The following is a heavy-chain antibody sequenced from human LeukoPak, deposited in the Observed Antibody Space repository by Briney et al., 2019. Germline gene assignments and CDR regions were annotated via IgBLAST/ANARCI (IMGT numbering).Heavy chain of an antibody. Sequence: SQTLSLTCTVSGGSISSGSYYWSWIRQPAGKGLEWIGRIYTSGSTNYNPSLKSRVTISVDTSKNQFSLKLSSVTAADTAVYYCAREKDFWNPYAFDIWGQGTMVTVSS. CDR3: AREKDFWNPYAFDI. CDR2: IYTSGST. CDR1: GGSISSGSYY. J-gene: IGHJ3*02. D-gene: IGHD3-3*01. V-gene: IGHV4-61*02.